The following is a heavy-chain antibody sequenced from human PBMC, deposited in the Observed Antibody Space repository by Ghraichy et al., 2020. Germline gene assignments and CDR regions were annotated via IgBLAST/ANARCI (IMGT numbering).Heavy chain of an antibody. CDR1: GYSFTSYA. D-gene: IGHD3-16*01. CDR2: NSAYSGNT. J-gene: IGHJ4*02. CDR3: ARDLFMTADGATPDY. V-gene: IGHV1-18*01. Sequence: ASVKVSCKTSGYSFTSYAITWVLQAPGQGLEWMGWNSAYSGNTFYAQKLQGRVTMTTDASTSTAYMELRSLKSDDTAVYYCARDLFMTADGATPDYWGQGTLVTVSS.